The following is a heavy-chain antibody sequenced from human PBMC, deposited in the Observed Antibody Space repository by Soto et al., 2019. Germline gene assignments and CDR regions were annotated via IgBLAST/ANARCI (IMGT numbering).Heavy chain of an antibody. J-gene: IGHJ6*03. CDR1: GGSFSGFY. CDR2: INPSGST. CDR3: ARVFGYYYYYMDV. D-gene: IGHD3-3*01. Sequence: QVQLEQWGAGLLKSSGTLSLRCVLSGGSFSGFYWSWIRQPPGQGLEWIGDINPSGSTNYNPSLESRVTIAIDTSNNHFSLNVSSVTAADTAVYYFARVFGYYYYYMDVWGKGTTVSVFS. V-gene: IGHV4-34*02.